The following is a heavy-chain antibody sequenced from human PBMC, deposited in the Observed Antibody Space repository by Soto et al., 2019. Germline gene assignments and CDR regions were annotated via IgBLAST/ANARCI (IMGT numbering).Heavy chain of an antibody. Sequence: PGGSLRLSCAASGFTFSSYSMNWVRQAPGKGLEWVSYISSSSSTIYYADSVKGRFTISRDNAKNSLYLQMNSLRAEDTAVYYCARDDYYDRSGSLAPLDYWGQGTLVTVSS. V-gene: IGHV3-48*01. CDR2: ISSSSSTI. CDR1: GFTFSSYS. J-gene: IGHJ4*02. CDR3: ARDDYYDRSGSLAPLDY. D-gene: IGHD3-22*01.